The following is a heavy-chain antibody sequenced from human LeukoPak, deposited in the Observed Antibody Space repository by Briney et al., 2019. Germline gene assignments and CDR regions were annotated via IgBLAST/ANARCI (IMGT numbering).Heavy chain of an antibody. CDR3: VKGPLWSVAGTRFDY. CDR1: GFTFSSYA. D-gene: IGHD6-19*01. J-gene: IGHJ4*02. Sequence: GGSLRLSCSASGFTFSSYAMHWVRQAPGKGLEYVSAIISNGGSTYYADSVKDRFTISRDNSKNTLYLQMSSLRAEDTAVYYCVKGPLWSVAGTRFDYWGQGTLVTVSS. V-gene: IGHV3-64D*06. CDR2: IISNGGST.